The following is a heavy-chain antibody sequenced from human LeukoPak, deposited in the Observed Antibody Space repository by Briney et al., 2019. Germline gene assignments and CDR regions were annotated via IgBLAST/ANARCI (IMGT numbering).Heavy chain of an antibody. V-gene: IGHV1-18*04. J-gene: IGHJ4*02. CDR2: ISAYNGNT. Sequence: ASVKISCKASGYTFTGHYMHWVRQAPGQGLEWMGWISAYNGNTNYAQKLQGRVTMTTDTSTSTAYMELRSLRSDDTAVYYCARDQGPGSGYDFVYWGQGTLVTVSS. D-gene: IGHD5-12*01. CDR1: GYTFTGHY. CDR3: ARDQGPGSGYDFVY.